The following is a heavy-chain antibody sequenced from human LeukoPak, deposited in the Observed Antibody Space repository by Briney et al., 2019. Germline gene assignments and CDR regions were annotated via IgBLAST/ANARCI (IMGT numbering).Heavy chain of an antibody. V-gene: IGHV1-18*01. CDR1: GYTFTSYG. CDR3: ARDHPLELERRAAFAGDYYYGMDV. CDR2: ISGYSDDT. D-gene: IGHD1-1*01. J-gene: IGHJ6*02. Sequence: ASVKVFCKASGYTFTSYGITWVRQTPGQGLEWMGWISGYSDDTNYAQRFQGRVTMTTGTSTAYMELRSLTSDDTAVYYCARDHPLELERRAAFAGDYYYGMDVWGQGTTVTVS.